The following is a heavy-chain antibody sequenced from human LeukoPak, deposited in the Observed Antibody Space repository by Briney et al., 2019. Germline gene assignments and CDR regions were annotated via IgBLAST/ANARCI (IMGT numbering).Heavy chain of an antibody. CDR3: ARVAGGDSYYYYYMDV. V-gene: IGHV4-4*07. CDR1: GGSISSYY. CDR2: IYTSGST. D-gene: IGHD3-16*01. Sequence: PSETLSLTCTVSGGSISSYYWSWIRQPAGKGLEWIGRIYTSGSTNYNPSLKSRVTMSVDTSKNQFSLKLSSVTAADTAVYYCARVAGGDSYYYYYMDVWGKGTTVTVSS. J-gene: IGHJ6*03.